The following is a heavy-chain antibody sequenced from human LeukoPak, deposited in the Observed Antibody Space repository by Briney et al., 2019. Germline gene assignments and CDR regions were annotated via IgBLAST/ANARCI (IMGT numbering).Heavy chain of an antibody. CDR2: ITASGGST. Sequence: PGGSLRLSCAASGFTFSGYSMNWVRQAPGKGLEWVSAITASGGSTYYADSVKGRFTISRDNSKNTLYLEMNSLRGEDTAVYYCALNSEGRGSRYGMDVWGQGTTVTVSS. V-gene: IGHV3-23*01. D-gene: IGHD1-26*01. CDR1: GFTFSGYS. CDR3: ALNSEGRGSRYGMDV. J-gene: IGHJ6*02.